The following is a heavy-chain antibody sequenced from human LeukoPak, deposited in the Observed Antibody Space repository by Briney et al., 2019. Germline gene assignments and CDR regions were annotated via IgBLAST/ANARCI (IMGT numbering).Heavy chain of an antibody. V-gene: IGHV4-34*01. D-gene: IGHD3-22*01. CDR2: INHSGST. J-gene: IGHJ6*03. Sequence: PSETLSLTCAVYGGSFSGYYWSWIRQPPGKGLEWIGEINHSGSTNYNPSLKSRVTISVDTSKNQFSLKLSSVTAADTAVYYCARTGGGYYDSSGYYSYYYYYYMDVWGKETTVTVSS. CDR3: ARTGGGYYDSSGYYSYYYYYYMDV. CDR1: GGSFSGYY.